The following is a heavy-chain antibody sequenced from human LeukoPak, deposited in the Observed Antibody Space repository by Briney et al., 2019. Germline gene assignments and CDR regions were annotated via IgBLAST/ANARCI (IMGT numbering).Heavy chain of an antibody. J-gene: IGHJ6*03. D-gene: IGHD2-2*01. CDR3: AREVVPAATDYYYYMDV. V-gene: IGHV4-34*01. CDR1: GGSFSGYY. CDR2: ISHSGNT. Sequence: PSETLSLTCAVYGGSFSGYYWSWIRQPPGKGLEWIGEISHSGNTNYNPSLKSRVTISVDTSKNQFSLKLSSVTAADTAVYYCAREVVPAATDYYYYMDVWGKGTTVTVSS.